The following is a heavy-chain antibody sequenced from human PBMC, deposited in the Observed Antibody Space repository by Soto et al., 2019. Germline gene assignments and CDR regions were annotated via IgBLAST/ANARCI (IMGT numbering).Heavy chain of an antibody. CDR1: GFPFTSYG. J-gene: IGHJ4*02. CDR2: ISYDGSDK. V-gene: IGHV3-30*03. D-gene: IGHD3-10*01. CDR3: VGGQYYFGY. Sequence: QVQLVESGGGVVQPGRSLRLSCAASGFPFTSYGMHWVREGPDKGLEWVAIISYDGSDKYYADSVKGRFTISRDNTKNTRYLQMNSLRPEDTALYYCVGGQYYFGYRGQGTLVIVSS.